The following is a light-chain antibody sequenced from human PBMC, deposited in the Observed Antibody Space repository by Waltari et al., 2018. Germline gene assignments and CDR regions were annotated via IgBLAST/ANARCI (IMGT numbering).Light chain of an antibody. CDR1: QGISSY. V-gene: IGKV1-9*01. CDR2: ATS. Sequence: IQLTQSPSSLSASVGDRVTLTCRASQGISSYLAWYQQKPGQVPKLLIYATSTLQTGGPSRFSGSGSGTDFTLTISSLQPEDFATYYCQDLNDFPFTFGQGTKLEI. CDR3: QDLNDFPFT. J-gene: IGKJ2*01.